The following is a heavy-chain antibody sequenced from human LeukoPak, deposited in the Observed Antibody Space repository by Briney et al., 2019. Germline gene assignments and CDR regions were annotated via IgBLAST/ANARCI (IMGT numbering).Heavy chain of an antibody. J-gene: IGHJ6*02. CDR1: GGSISSYY. V-gene: IGHV4-59*08. CDR3: ARDDYYGVDV. CDR2: IDYGGSS. Sequence: KPSETLSLTCTVSGGSISSYYWSWIRQPPGKGLEWIGYIDYGGSSSSNPSLKSRVTISLDTSKNQFSLRLSSVTAADTAVYYCARDDYYGVDVWGQGTTVTVSS.